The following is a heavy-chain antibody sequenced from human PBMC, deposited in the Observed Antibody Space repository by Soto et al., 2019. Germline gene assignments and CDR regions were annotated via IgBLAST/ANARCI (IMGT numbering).Heavy chain of an antibody. CDR1: GFTFSSYE. J-gene: IGHJ3*02. CDR3: DGYRYDAFDI. Sequence: GGSLRLSCAASGFTFSSYEMNWVRQAPGKGLEWVSYISSSGSTIYYADSVKGRFTISRDNAKNSLYLQMNSLRAEDTAVYYCDGYRYDAFDIWGQGTMVTVSS. D-gene: IGHD6-25*01. V-gene: IGHV3-48*03. CDR2: ISSSGSTI.